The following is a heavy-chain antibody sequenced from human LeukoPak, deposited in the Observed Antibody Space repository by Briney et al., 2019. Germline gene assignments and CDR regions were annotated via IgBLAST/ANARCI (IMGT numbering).Heavy chain of an antibody. CDR1: GGSISTYS. Sequence: AESLSLTCTVSGGSISTYSRSWIRQSPGKGLEWIGYMQNSGGTNYNPSLKSRITTLVDTSKNHFSLKLSAVTAADTAVYYCARVGSGNFDYWGQGTLVTVSS. D-gene: IGHD1-1*01. CDR3: ARVGSGNFDY. J-gene: IGHJ4*02. CDR2: MQNSGGT. V-gene: IGHV4-59*01.